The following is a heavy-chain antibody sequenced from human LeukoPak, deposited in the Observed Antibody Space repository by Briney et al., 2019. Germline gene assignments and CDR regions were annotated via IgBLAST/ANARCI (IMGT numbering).Heavy chain of an antibody. V-gene: IGHV4-59*01. CDR2: IYYSGST. CDR1: GDSFSYFY. CDR3: ARTTEGGYTYGYFYYYYMDV. Sequence: PSETLSLTCTVSGDSFSYFYWSWIRQPPGKGLEWIGYIYYSGSTNYNPSLKSRVTISVDTSKNQFSLKLTPVTAADTAVYYCARTTEGGYTYGYFYYYYMDVWGKGTTVTISS. J-gene: IGHJ6*03. D-gene: IGHD5-18*01.